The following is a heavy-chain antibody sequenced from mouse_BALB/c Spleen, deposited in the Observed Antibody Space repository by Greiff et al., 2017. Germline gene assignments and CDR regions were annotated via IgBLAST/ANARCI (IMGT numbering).Heavy chain of an antibody. J-gene: IGHJ3*01. CDR1: GFTFSDYY. CDR2: ISDGGSYT. Sequence: EVHLVESGGGLVKPGGSLKLSCAASGFTFSDYYMYWVRQTPEKRPEWVATISDGGSYTYYPDSVTGRFTISRANAKNNLYLQKSSLKSEDTAMYYCARGEGGYGSSRFADWGQGTLVTVSA. D-gene: IGHD1-1*01. V-gene: IGHV5-4*02. CDR3: ARGEGGYGSSRFAD.